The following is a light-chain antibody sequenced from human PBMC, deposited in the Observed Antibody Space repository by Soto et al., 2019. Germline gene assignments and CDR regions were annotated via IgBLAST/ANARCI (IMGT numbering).Light chain of an antibody. V-gene: IGKV1-39*01. CDR3: QQTYSTPPWT. J-gene: IGKJ1*01. CDR2: NAF. CDR1: QGFGTD. Sequence: DIHLTQSPSSLSASVGDRVTISCRATQGFGTDLTWYQWKPGRAPNLLIYNAFTLQTGAPLRFSGRASATDFTLTISSLQPEDVGTYFCQQTYSTPPWTFGQGTKVDIK.